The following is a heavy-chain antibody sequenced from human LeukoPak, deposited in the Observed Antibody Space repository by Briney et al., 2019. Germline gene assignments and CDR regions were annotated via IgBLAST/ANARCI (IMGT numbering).Heavy chain of an antibody. D-gene: IGHD3-22*01. J-gene: IGHJ3*02. V-gene: IGHV3-23*01. Sequence: SGGSLRLSCAASGFTFSSYAMSWVRQPPGKGLEWVSAISGSGGSTYYADSVKGRFTISRDNSKNTLYLQMNSLRAEDTAVYYCAKEQITMIVVVIGSDAFDIWGQGTMVTVSS. CDR2: ISGSGGST. CDR1: GFTFSSYA. CDR3: AKEQITMIVVVIGSDAFDI.